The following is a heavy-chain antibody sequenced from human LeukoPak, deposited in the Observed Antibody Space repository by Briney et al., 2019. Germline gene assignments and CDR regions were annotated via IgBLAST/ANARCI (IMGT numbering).Heavy chain of an antibody. Sequence: ASVKVSCKASGYTFTSYDINWVRQATGQGLEWMGWMNPNSGNTGYAQKFQGRVTITADESTSTAYMELSSLRSEDTAVYYCASRSSSWGYYYYMDVWGKGTTVTVSS. CDR2: MNPNSGNT. V-gene: IGHV1-8*01. J-gene: IGHJ6*03. CDR1: GYTFTSYD. CDR3: ASRSSSWGYYYYMDV. D-gene: IGHD6-13*01.